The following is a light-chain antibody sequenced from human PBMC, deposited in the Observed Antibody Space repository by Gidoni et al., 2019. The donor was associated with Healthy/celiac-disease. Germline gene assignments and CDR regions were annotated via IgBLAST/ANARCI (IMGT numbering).Light chain of an antibody. J-gene: IGKJ3*01. CDR3: QQSYSTPLT. CDR1: QSISSY. CDR2: AAS. V-gene: IGKV1-39*01. Sequence: DIQMTQSPSSLSASVRDRVTITCRASQSISSYLNWYQQKPGKAPKLLSYAASSLQSGVPSRFSGSGSVTDFTLTISSLQPEDFATYYCQQSYSTPLTFGPXTKVDIK.